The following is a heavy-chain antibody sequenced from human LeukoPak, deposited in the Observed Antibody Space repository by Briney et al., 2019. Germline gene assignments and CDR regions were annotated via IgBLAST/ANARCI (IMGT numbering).Heavy chain of an antibody. J-gene: IGHJ6*02. CDR3: ARVLYYYGSGSLNYGMDV. D-gene: IGHD3-10*01. Sequence: ASVKVSCKASGYTFTSYDINWVRQATGQGLEWMGWMNPNSGNTGYAQKFQGRVTMTRNTSISTAYMELSSLRSEDTAVYYCARVLYYYGSGSLNYGMDVWGQGTPVTVSS. V-gene: IGHV1-8*01. CDR2: MNPNSGNT. CDR1: GYTFTSYD.